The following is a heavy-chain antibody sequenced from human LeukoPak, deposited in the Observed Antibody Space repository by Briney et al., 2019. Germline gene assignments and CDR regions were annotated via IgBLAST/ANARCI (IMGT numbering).Heavy chain of an antibody. CDR3: ARGYYSDFSGPEFDY. CDR2: LYYTGST. J-gene: IGHJ4*02. D-gene: IGHD3-22*01. V-gene: IGHV4-61*08. Sequence: SETLSLTCAVSGGSISSGGYSWSWIRQPPGKGLEWIVYLYYTGSTNYNPSLKSRVTTSLDTSKNQFPLKLISVSAADTAVYYCARGYYSDFSGPEFDYWGQGILVTVSS. CDR1: GGSISSGGYS.